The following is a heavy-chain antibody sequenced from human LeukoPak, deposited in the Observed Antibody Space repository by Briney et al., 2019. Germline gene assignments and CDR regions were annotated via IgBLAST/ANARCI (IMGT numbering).Heavy chain of an antibody. CDR3: ARDPIRITMIVVPRWAFDI. Sequence: GGSLRLSCAASGFTFSDHYMDWVRQAPGKGLVWVGRTRNKANSYTTEYAASVKGRFTISRDDSKNSLYLQMNSLKTEDTAVYYCARDPIRITMIVVPRWAFDIWGQGTMVTVSS. CDR2: TRNKANSYTT. D-gene: IGHD3-22*01. J-gene: IGHJ3*02. V-gene: IGHV3-72*01. CDR1: GFTFSDHY.